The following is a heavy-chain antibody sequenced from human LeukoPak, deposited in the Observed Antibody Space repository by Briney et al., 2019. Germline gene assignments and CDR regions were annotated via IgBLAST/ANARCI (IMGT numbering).Heavy chain of an antibody. CDR1: GFTFHDYA. J-gene: IGHJ4*02. Sequence: GRSLRLSCAASGFTFHDYAMHWVRQAPGKGLEWVSGISWNSGSIGYADSVKGRFTISRDNSKNTLYLQMNSLRAEDTAVYYCAKDRQTGQQLGFFDYWGQGTLVTVSS. CDR3: AKDRQTGQQLGFFDY. D-gene: IGHD6-13*01. V-gene: IGHV3-9*01. CDR2: ISWNSGSI.